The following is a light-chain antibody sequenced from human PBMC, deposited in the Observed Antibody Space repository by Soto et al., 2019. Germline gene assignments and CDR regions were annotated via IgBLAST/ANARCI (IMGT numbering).Light chain of an antibody. CDR3: SSYAASNNFYFV. CDR2: EVT. Sequence: QSALTQPPSASGSPGQSVTISCTGTSSDVGGYNYVSWYQQYPGRAPKLMIYEVTKRPSGVPDRFSGSKSGNTASLTVSGLQYEDEADYYCSSYAASNNFYFVFGGGTKLTVL. J-gene: IGLJ3*02. V-gene: IGLV2-8*01. CDR1: SSDVGGYNY.